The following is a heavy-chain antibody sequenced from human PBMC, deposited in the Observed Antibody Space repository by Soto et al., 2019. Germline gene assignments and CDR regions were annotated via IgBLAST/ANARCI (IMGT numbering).Heavy chain of an antibody. CDR3: ARGIKSGAYSRWFDP. J-gene: IGHJ5*02. CDR1: GYTLTSYD. CDR2: MNPNSGNT. Sequence: ASVKVSCKASGYTLTSYDINWVRQATGQGLEYLGWMNPNSGNTGYVQKFQGRVTMTRDTSISTAYMELSSLRSEDSAVYFCARGIKSGAYSRWFDPWGQGTLVTVSS. D-gene: IGHD4-17*01. V-gene: IGHV1-8*01.